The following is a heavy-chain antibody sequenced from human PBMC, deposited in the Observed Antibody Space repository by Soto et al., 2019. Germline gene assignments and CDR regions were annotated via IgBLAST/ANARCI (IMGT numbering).Heavy chain of an antibody. J-gene: IGHJ4*02. CDR1: GGSFSGYY. CDR3: ARRSGDYYGSGSVSY. Sequence: QVQLQQWGAGLLKPSETLSLTCAVYGGSFSGYYWSWIRQPPGKGLEWIGEINHSGSTNYNLSLKSRVTISVDTSKNQFSLKLSSVTAADTAVYYCARRSGDYYGSGSVSYWGQGTLVTVSS. CDR2: INHSGST. D-gene: IGHD3-10*01. V-gene: IGHV4-34*01.